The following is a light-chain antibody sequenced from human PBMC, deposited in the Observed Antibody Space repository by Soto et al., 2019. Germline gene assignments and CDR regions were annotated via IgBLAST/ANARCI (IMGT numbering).Light chain of an antibody. CDR3: VLYMGRGISM. Sequence: QTVVTQEPSLSVSAAGTVTLTCGLNSGSVSTDNYPSWYQQTPGQAPRTLIYSTNTRSSGVPDRFSGSILGSKAALTIAGAQADDESDYYCVLYMGRGISMFGGGTKLTVL. CDR2: STN. CDR1: SGSVSTDNY. V-gene: IGLV8-61*01. J-gene: IGLJ3*02.